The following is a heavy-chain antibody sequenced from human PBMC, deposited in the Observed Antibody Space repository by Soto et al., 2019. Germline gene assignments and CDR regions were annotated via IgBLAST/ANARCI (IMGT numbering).Heavy chain of an antibody. V-gene: IGHV3-15*01. D-gene: IGHD6-13*01. Sequence: GGSLRLSCAASGFTFSNAWMSWVRQAPGKGLEWVGRIKSKTDGGTTDYAAPVKGRFTISRDDSKNTLYLQMNSLKTEDTAVYYCTTDSSSWSPDAFDIWGQGTMVTVSS. J-gene: IGHJ3*02. CDR3: TTDSSSWSPDAFDI. CDR2: IKSKTDGGTT. CDR1: GFTFSNAW.